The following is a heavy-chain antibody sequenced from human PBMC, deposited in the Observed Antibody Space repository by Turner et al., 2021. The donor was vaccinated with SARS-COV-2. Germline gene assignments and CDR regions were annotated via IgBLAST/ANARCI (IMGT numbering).Heavy chain of an antibody. CDR3: ATAPPIAAAGRWFDP. CDR2: FDPEDGET. V-gene: IGHV1-24*01. J-gene: IGHJ5*02. Sequence: QVQLVQSGAEVKKPGASVKVSCTVSGYTLTELSMHWVRQAPGKGLEGMGGFDPEDGETIYAQKFQGRVTMTEDTSTDTAYMELSSLGSEDTAVYYCATAPPIAAAGRWFDPWGQGTLVTVSS. D-gene: IGHD6-13*01. CDR1: GYTLTELS.